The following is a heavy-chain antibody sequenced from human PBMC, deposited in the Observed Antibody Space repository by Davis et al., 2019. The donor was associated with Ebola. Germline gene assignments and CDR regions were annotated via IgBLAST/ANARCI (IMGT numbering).Heavy chain of an antibody. D-gene: IGHD3-3*01. CDR3: SRDRGFLEWLVGADYYYGMDV. V-gene: IGHV7-4-1*02. Sequence: ASVKVSCKASAYTFTSYAMNWVRQAPGQGLEWMGWINTNTGNPTYAQGFTGRFVFSLDTSVSTAYLQISSLKTEDTAVYYCSRDRGFLEWLVGADYYYGMDVWGKGTTVTVSS. J-gene: IGHJ6*04. CDR1: AYTFTSYA. CDR2: INTNTGNP.